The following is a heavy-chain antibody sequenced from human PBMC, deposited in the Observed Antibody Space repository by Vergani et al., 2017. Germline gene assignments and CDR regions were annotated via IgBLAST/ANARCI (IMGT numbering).Heavy chain of an antibody. CDR1: GGSFSGYY. CDR3: ARGVPVRGDYGDGDYYYYYGMDV. CDR2: IKHSGST. D-gene: IGHD4-17*01. Sequence: QVQLQQWGAGLLKPSETLSLTCAVYGGSFSGYYGSWIRQPPGKGLEWIGEIKHSGSTNYNPSLKSRVTISVDTSKNQFSLKLSSVTAADTAVYYCARGVPVRGDYGDGDYYYYYGMDVWGRGTTVTVSS. J-gene: IGHJ6*02. V-gene: IGHV4-34*01.